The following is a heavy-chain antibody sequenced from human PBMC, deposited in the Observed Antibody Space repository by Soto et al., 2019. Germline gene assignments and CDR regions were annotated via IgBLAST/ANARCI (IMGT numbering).Heavy chain of an antibody. V-gene: IGHV4-34*01. D-gene: IGHD3-10*01. CDR1: GGSLSGYY. Sequence: SETLSLRCSVYGGSLSGYYWGWIRQPPGKRLEWIGEINHSGSTNYNPSLKSRVTISVATSKNQFSLKLSCVTAADTAIYYCARRQTVSRMVREAFFGAWRQGTLVTGSS. CDR3: ARRQTVSRMVREAFFGA. CDR2: INHSGST. J-gene: IGHJ5*02.